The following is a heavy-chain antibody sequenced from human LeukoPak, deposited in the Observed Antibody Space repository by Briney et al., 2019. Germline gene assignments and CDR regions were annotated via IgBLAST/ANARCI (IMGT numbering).Heavy chain of an antibody. CDR1: GFTFSSYW. CDR2: IKQDGSEK. CDR3: ARDTRGVSFRSGYYEGTLFDY. V-gene: IGHV3-7*01. J-gene: IGHJ4*02. D-gene: IGHD3-3*01. Sequence: GGSLRLSCAASGFTFSSYWMSWVRQAPGKGLEWVANIKQDGSEKYYVDSVKGRFTISGDNAKNSLYLQMNSLRAEDTAVYYCARDTRGVSFRSGYYEGTLFDYWGQGTLVTVSS.